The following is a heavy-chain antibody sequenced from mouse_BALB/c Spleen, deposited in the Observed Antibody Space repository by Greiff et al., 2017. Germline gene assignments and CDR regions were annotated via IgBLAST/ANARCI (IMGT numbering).Heavy chain of an antibody. V-gene: IGHV5-6-5*01. D-gene: IGHD2-4*01. J-gene: IGHJ3*01. CDR1: GFTFSSYA. Sequence: EVHLVESGGGLVKPGGSLKLSCAASGFTFSSYAMSWVRQTPEKRLEWVASISSGGSTYYPDSVKGRFTISRDNARNILYLQMSSLRSEDTAMYYCAREGLQHGFAYWGQGTLVTVSA. CDR3: AREGLQHGFAY. CDR2: ISSGGST.